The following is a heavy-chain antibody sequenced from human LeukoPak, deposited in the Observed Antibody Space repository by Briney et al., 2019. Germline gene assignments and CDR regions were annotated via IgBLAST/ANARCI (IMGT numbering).Heavy chain of an antibody. Sequence: PSETLSLTCTVSGGSISSGSSSWRWIRQPPGKGLEWIGSINYSGTTYYNPSLKSRVTISVDTSKNQFSLKLSSVTAADTAVYYCARDEDIWGQGTMVIVSA. J-gene: IGHJ3*02. CDR2: INYSGTT. CDR1: GGSISSGSSS. V-gene: IGHV4-39*07. CDR3: ARDEDI.